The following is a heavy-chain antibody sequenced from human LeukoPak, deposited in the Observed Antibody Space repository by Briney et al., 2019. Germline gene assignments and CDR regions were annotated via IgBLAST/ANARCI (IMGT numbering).Heavy chain of an antibody. D-gene: IGHD3-16*01. J-gene: IGHJ4*02. Sequence: PSETLSLTCTVSGGPISSYYWSWIRQPPGKGLEWIGYIYYSGSTNYNPSLKSRVPLSVDTSKNQISLKLSSVTPPHTAVYYRARGGGRITFGGVPRPRLWGQGTLVTVSS. V-gene: IGHV4-59*08. CDR3: ARGGGRITFGGVPRPRL. CDR2: IYYSGST. CDR1: GGPISSYY.